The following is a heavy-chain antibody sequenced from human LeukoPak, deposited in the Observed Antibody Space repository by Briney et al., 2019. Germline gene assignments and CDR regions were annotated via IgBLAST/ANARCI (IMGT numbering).Heavy chain of an antibody. D-gene: IGHD3-22*01. CDR3: TTDYYDSSGYSEPTPGTFDY. V-gene: IGHV3-15*01. CDR1: GFTFSNAW. J-gene: IGHJ4*02. CDR2: IKSKTDGGTT. Sequence: PGGSLRLSCAASGFTFSNAWMSWVRQAPGKGLEWVGRIKSKTDGGTTDYAAPVKGRFTISRDDSKNTLYLQMNSLKTEDTAVYYCTTDYYDSSGYSEPTPGTFDYWGQGTLVTVST.